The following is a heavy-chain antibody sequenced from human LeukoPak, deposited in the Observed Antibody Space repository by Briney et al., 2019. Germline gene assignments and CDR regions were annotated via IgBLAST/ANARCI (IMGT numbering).Heavy chain of an antibody. CDR2: IWYDGSNK. CDR1: GFTFSSYG. J-gene: IGHJ2*01. D-gene: IGHD6-6*01. Sequence: GGSLRLSCAASGFTFSSYGMHWVRQAPGKGLEWVAVIWYDGSNKYYADSVKGRFTISRDNSKNTLYLQMNSLRAEDTAVYYCASGRKAARSNWYFDLWGRGTLVTVSS. V-gene: IGHV3-33*01. CDR3: ASGRKAARSNWYFDL.